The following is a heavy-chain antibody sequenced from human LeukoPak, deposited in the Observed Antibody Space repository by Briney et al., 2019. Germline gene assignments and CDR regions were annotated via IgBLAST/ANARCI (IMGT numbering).Heavy chain of an antibody. V-gene: IGHV3-30*03. Sequence: PGRSLRLSCAASGFTFSSYGMHWVRQAPGKGLEWVAVISYDGSNKYYADSVKGRFTISRDNSKNTLYLQMNSLRAEDTAVYYCAARRGSYYYFDFWGQGTLVTVSS. J-gene: IGHJ4*02. CDR2: ISYDGSNK. CDR3: AARRGSYYYFDF. CDR1: GFTFSSYG. D-gene: IGHD1-26*01.